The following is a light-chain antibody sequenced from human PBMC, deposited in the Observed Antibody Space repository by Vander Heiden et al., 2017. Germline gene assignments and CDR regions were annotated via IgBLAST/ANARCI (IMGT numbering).Light chain of an antibody. J-gene: IGLJ2*01. CDR2: EVS. V-gene: IGLV2-14*01. CDR3: TSYAGNKKV. CDR1: SSDVGGYKY. Sequence: QSALTQPASVSGSPGQSIASACTGTSSDVGGYKYVSWYQQHPGKAPKLIIYEVSNRPSGVTNRFSGSKSGNTASLTISGLQAEDEAYYHCTSYAGNKKVFGGGTKVTVL.